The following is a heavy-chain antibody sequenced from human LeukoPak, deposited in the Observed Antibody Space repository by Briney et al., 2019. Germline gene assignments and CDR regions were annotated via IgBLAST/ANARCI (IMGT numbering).Heavy chain of an antibody. CDR2: MYYSGST. CDR3: ARDAEYYYGSGSFSSGIDV. J-gene: IGHJ6*02. D-gene: IGHD3-10*01. Sequence: SQTLSLTCTVSGGSISSAGYYWSWIRQHPGQGLEWIGYMYYSGSTYYNPSLKNRVTISVDTSKNQFSLKLTSVTAADTAVYYCARDAEYYYGSGSFSSGIDVWGQGTTVIVSS. V-gene: IGHV4-31*03. CDR1: GGSISSAGYY.